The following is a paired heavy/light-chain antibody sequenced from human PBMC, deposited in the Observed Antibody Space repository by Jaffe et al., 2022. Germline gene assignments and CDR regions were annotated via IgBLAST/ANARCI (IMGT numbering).Light chain of an antibody. V-gene: IGKV3-20*01. CDR3: QQYYISPIT. J-gene: IGKJ4*01. Sequence: EIVLTQSPGTLSLSPEERATLSCRASQSVSSNHLAWYQHKPGQAPMLLIYTASSRATGVPDRFSGSGSGTDFTLVISRLEPEDFAVYYCQQYYISPITFGGGTKLEI. CDR2: TAS. CDR1: QSVSSNH.
Heavy chain of an antibody. D-gene: IGHD3-16*01. V-gene: IGHV4-61*02. CDR3: AGRTPGGTYPFDY. Sequence: QVQLQESGPGLVKPSQTLSLTCTVSGGSINRRTYYWTWMRQPAGKGLEWIGRISTSGGTDYNPSLKSRVTISADTSNNQFSLRLSSVTAADTAVYYCAGRTPGGTYPFDYWGQGTLVTVSS. CDR1: GGSINRRTYY. CDR2: ISTSGGT. J-gene: IGHJ4*02.